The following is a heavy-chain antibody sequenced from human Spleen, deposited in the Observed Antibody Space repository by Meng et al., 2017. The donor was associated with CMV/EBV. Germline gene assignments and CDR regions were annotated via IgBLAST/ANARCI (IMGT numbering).Heavy chain of an antibody. J-gene: IGHJ5*02. D-gene: IGHD3-10*01. V-gene: IGHV1-18*01. CDR2: ISAYNGNT. CDR1: GYTFTSYG. CDR3: ARDIWFGEGGWFDP. Sequence: KASGYTFTSYGISWVRQAPGQGIEWMGWISAYNGNTNYAQKLQGRVTMTTDTSTSTAYMELRSLRSDDTAVYYCARDIWFGEGGWFDPWGQGTLVTVSS.